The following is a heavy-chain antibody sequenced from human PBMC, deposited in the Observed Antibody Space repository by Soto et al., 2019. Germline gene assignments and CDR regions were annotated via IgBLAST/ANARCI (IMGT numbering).Heavy chain of an antibody. J-gene: IGHJ2*01. CDR2: IKSKTDGGTT. D-gene: IGHD3-10*01. CDR1: GFTFSNAW. V-gene: IGHV3-15*01. CDR3: TTGGSGRDWYFDL. Sequence: LRLSCAASGFTFSNAWMSWVRQAPGKGLEWVGRIKSKTDGGTTDYAAPVKGRFTISRDDSKNTLYLQMNSLKTEDTAVYYCTTGGSGRDWYFDLWGRGTLVTVSS.